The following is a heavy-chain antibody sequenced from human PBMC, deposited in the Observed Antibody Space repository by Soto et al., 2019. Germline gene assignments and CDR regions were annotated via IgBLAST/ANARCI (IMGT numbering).Heavy chain of an antibody. V-gene: IGHV4-34*01. CDR2: INHTGGT. Sequence: DTLSLTCAVYGGSVNGYYWNWIRQPPGKGLEWIGEINHTGGTHYNPSLKSRVIMSVDTSKNQFSLRLSPVTAADTAIYYCATRITVFGLLIPPFDPWGQGTQVTVSS. J-gene: IGHJ5*02. D-gene: IGHD3-3*01. CDR1: GGSVNGYY. CDR3: ATRITVFGLLIPPFDP.